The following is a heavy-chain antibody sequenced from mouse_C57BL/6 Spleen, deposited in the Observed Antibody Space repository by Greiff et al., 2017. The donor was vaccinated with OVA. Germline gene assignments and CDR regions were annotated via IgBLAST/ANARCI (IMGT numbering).Heavy chain of an antibody. CDR3: ARSLSL. CDR1: GFNIKDYY. V-gene: IGHV14-2*01. J-gene: IGHJ2*01. CDR2: IDPEDGDN. Sequence: EVQLQQSGAELVKPGASVKLSCTASGFNIKDYYMHWVKQRTEQGLEWIGRIDPEDGDNKYAPKFQGKATITADTSSNTAYLQLSSLTSEDTAVYYCARSLSLWGQGTTLTVSS. D-gene: IGHD6-1*01.